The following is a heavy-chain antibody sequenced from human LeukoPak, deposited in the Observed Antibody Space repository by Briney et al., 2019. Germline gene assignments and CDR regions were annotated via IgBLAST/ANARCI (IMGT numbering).Heavy chain of an antibody. J-gene: IGHJ4*02. V-gene: IGHV3-23*01. CDR2: VTGNSGLI. Sequence: GGSLRLSCAASGFTFSTYVMTWVRQAPGKGLEWVSVVTGNSGLIDYADSVRGRFTISRDNARNTLYLQMTTLRAEDTAIYFCAKDRTPDGFYSIDYWGQGVLVTVSS. CDR1: GFTFSTYV. CDR3: AKDRTPDGFYSIDY. D-gene: IGHD2-15*01.